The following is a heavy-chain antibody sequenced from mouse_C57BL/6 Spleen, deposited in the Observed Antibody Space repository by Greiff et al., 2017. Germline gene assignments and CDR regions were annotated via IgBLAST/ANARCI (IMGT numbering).Heavy chain of an antibody. CDR1: GFSLTSYG. CDR2: IWRGGST. Sequence: VQLQQSGPGLVQPSQSLSITCTVSGFSLTSYGVHWVRQSPGKGLEWLGVIWRGGSTDYNAAFMSRLSITKDNSKSQVFFKMNSLQADDTAIYYCAKSIYYDYDEAMDYWGQGTSVTVSS. J-gene: IGHJ4*01. D-gene: IGHD2-4*01. CDR3: AKSIYYDYDEAMDY. V-gene: IGHV2-5*01.